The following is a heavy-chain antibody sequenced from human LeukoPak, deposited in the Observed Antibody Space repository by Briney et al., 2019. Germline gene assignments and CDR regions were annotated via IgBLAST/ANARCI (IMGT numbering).Heavy chain of an antibody. Sequence: ASVKVSCKASGYTFTSYGISWVRQAPGQGLEWMGWISAYNGNTNYAQKLQGRVTMTTDTSTSTAYMELRSLRSDDTAVYSCARVQKVYYYGSGSTPDYWGQGTLVTVSS. V-gene: IGHV1-18*01. CDR3: ARVQKVYYYGSGSTPDY. CDR2: ISAYNGNT. D-gene: IGHD3-10*01. CDR1: GYTFTSYG. J-gene: IGHJ4*02.